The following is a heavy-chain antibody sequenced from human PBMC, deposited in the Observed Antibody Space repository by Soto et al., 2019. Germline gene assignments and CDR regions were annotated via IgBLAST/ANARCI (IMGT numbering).Heavy chain of an antibody. CDR3: ALTLGDTEELGGAFHI. Sequence: QVQLQESGPGLVKPSQTLSLTCTVSGGSISSGDYYWSWIRQPPGKGLEWIGYIYYSGSTYYNPSLTSRFTISVDTSKTQFPLKLSSVTAADTAVYYCALTLGDTEELGGAFHIWGQGTMVTVSS. V-gene: IGHV4-30-4*01. CDR2: IYYSGST. D-gene: IGHD3-16*01. J-gene: IGHJ3*02. CDR1: GGSISSGDYY.